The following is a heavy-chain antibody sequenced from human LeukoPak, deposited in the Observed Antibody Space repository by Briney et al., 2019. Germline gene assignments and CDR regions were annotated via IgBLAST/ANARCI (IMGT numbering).Heavy chain of an antibody. Sequence: SETLSLTCTVSGGSISSYYWNWIRQPPGKGLEWIGSMYSSGSTYYNPSLKSRVTISVDTSKNQFSLKLSSVTAADTAVYYCARGPPDCSSTSCYAFDAFDIWGQGTMVTVSS. V-gene: IGHV4-39*07. CDR2: MYSSGST. CDR3: ARGPPDCSSTSCYAFDAFDI. D-gene: IGHD2-2*01. CDR1: GGSISSYY. J-gene: IGHJ3*02.